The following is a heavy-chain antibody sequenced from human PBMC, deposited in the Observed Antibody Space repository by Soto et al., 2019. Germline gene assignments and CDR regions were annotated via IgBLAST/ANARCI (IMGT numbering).Heavy chain of an antibody. CDR1: GGSINSGRSS. CDR2: IYHSGST. J-gene: IGHJ5*02. CDR3: VRESTTSGPNWFDT. Sequence: LSLTCSVSGGSINSGRSSWNWIRQSPGKGLEWIAYIYHSGSTYYNPSLKSRVAISVDRSENQFSLKLTSVTAADTAVYYCVRESTTSGPNWFDTWGPGSLVTVPQ. D-gene: IGHD1-1*01. V-gene: IGHV4-30-2*06.